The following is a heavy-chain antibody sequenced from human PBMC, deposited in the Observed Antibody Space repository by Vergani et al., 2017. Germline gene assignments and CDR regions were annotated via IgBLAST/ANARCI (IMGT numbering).Heavy chain of an antibody. V-gene: IGHV3-21*01. Sequence: EVQLVESGGGLVKPGGSLRLSCAASGFTFSSYTMNWVRQAPGKGLEWVSSISSSSSYIYYADSVKGRFTISRDNAKNSLYLQMNSLRAEDTAVYYCARVPAMESSGSNEGYWGQGTLVTVSS. CDR2: ISSSSSYI. D-gene: IGHD6-19*01. J-gene: IGHJ4*02. CDR3: ARVPAMESSGSNEGY. CDR1: GFTFSSYT.